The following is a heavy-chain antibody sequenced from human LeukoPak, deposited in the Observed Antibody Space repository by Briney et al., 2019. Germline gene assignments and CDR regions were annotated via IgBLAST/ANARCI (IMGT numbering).Heavy chain of an antibody. J-gene: IGHJ3*02. CDR1: GITFNA. D-gene: IGHD3-22*01. CDR2: TWYDGRNK. CDR3: ARDLYYYDSSGYYLWGFDI. V-gene: IGHV3-33*01. Sequence: GGSLRLSCAASGITFNAIHWVRQAPGKGLEWVALTWYDGRNKYYADSVKGRFTISIDNSKNMVYLHMNSLRADDTAVYYCARDLYYYDSSGYYLWGFDIWGQGTMVTVSS.